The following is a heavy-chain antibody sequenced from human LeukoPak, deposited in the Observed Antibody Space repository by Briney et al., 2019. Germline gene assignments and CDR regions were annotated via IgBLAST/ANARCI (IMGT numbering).Heavy chain of an antibody. J-gene: IGHJ4*02. V-gene: IGHV1-24*01. D-gene: IGHD5-18*01. CDR3: ASTSGYSYGRGSFDY. Sequence: ASVKVSCKVSGYTLTELSMHWVRQAPGKGLEWMGGFDPEDGETIYAQKFQGRVTMTEDTSTDTAYMELSSLRSEDTAVYYCASTSGYSYGRGSFDYWGQGTLVTVSS. CDR2: FDPEDGET. CDR1: GYTLTELS.